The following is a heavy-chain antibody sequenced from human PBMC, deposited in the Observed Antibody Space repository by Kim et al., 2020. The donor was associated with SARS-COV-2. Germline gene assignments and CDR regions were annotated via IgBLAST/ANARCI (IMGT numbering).Heavy chain of an antibody. D-gene: IGHD3-9*01. V-gene: IGHV1-69*04. J-gene: IGHJ5*02. CDR3: ARGPQGRDFDWLQDL. Sequence: SVKFSCKASGGTFSSYAISWVRQAPGQGLEWMGRIIPILGIANYAQKFQGRVTITADKSTSTAYMELSSLRSEDTAVYYCARGPQGRDFDWLQDLWGQGTLVTVSS. CDR1: GGTFSSYA. CDR2: IIPILGIA.